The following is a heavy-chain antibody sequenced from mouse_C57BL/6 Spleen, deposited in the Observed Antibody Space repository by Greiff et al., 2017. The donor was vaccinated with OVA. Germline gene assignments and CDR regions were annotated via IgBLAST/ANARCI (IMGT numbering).Heavy chain of an antibody. CDR2: INPYNGGT. J-gene: IGHJ2*01. CDR3: ARWTAQALDY. Sequence: VQLKESGPVLVKPGASVKMSCKASGYTFTDYYMNWVKQSHGKSLEWIGVINPYNGGTSYNQKFKGKATLTVDKSSSTAYMELNSLTSEDSAVYYCARWTAQALDYWGQGTTLTVSS. CDR1: GYTFTDYY. V-gene: IGHV1-19*01. D-gene: IGHD3-2*02.